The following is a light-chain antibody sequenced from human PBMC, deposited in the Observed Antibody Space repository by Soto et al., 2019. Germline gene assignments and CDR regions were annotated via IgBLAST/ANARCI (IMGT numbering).Light chain of an antibody. CDR2: DVS. CDR1: SSDVGGYNY. Sequence: QSALTQPRSVSGSPGQSVTISCTGTSSDVGGYNYVSWYQQHPGKAPKVMIYDVSERHSGVPDRFSGSKSGNTASLPVSGLQAEYEADYYCCSYAGSPRYVLGTGTKVTAL. CDR3: CSYAGSPRYV. V-gene: IGLV2-11*01. J-gene: IGLJ1*01.